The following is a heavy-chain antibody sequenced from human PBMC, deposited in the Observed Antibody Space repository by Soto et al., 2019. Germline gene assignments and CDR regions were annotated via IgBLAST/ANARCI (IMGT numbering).Heavy chain of an antibody. J-gene: IGHJ6*02. CDR3: ARRLVANYYYYGMDV. D-gene: IGHD3-9*01. V-gene: IGHV1-3*01. CDR1: GYTFTSYA. CDR2: INAGNGNT. Sequence: ASVKVSYKASGYTFTSYAMHWVRQAPGQRLEWMGWINAGNGNTKYSQKFQGRVTITRDTSASTAYMELSSLRSEDTAVYYCARRLVANYYYYGMDVWGQGTTVTVSS.